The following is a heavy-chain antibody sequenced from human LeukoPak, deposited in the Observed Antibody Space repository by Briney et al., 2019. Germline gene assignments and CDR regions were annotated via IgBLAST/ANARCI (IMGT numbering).Heavy chain of an antibody. J-gene: IGHJ4*02. CDR3: ARSDYYDSSGQDY. D-gene: IGHD3-22*01. CDR2: ISYDGSNK. CDR1: GFTFSSYA. Sequence: GGSLRLSCAASGFTFSSYAMHWVRQAPGKGLEWVAVISYDGSNKYYADSVKGRFTISRDNSKNTLYLQMNSLRAEDTAVYYCARSDYYDSSGQDYWGQGTLVIVSS. V-gene: IGHV3-30-3*01.